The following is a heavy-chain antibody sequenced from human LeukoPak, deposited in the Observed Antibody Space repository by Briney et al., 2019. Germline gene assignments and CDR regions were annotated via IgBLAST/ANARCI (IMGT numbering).Heavy chain of an antibody. J-gene: IGHJ3*02. Sequence: PGGSLRLSCAASGFTFSSHWMSWVRQAPGKGLEWVANIKQDGSEKYYVDSVKGRFTISRDNAKNSLYLQMNSLRAEDTAVYYCAREQWYDFWSGYYDAFDIWGQGTMVTVSS. D-gene: IGHD3-3*01. V-gene: IGHV3-7*01. CDR3: AREQWYDFWSGYYDAFDI. CDR1: GFTFSSHW. CDR2: IKQDGSEK.